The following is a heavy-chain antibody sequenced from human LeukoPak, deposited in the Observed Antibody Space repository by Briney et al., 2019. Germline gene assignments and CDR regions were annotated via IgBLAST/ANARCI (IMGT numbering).Heavy chain of an antibody. CDR2: ISGSGGST. D-gene: IGHD5-18*01. J-gene: IGHJ4*02. Sequence: GASVKVSCKASGGTFSSYAMSWVRQAPGKGLEWVSGISGSGGSTYYADSVKGRFTISRDNSKDTLYLQMNSLRAEDTAVYYCAREYSYGTNFDYWGQGTLVTVSS. CDR1: GGTFSSYA. CDR3: AREYSYGTNFDY. V-gene: IGHV3-23*01.